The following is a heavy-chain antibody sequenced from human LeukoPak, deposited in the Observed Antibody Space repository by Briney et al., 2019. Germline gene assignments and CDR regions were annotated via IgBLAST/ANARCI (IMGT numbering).Heavy chain of an antibody. J-gene: IGHJ4*02. V-gene: IGHV1-2*02. CDR2: INPNSGGT. CDR3: AREENYYDSSGYLN. D-gene: IGHD3-22*01. CDR1: GYTFTGYY. Sequence: ASVKVSCKASGYTFTGYYMHWVRQAPGQGLEWMGWINPNSGGTNYAQKFQGRVTMTRDTSISTAYMELSRLRSDDTAVYYCAREENYYDSSGYLNWGQGTLVTVSS.